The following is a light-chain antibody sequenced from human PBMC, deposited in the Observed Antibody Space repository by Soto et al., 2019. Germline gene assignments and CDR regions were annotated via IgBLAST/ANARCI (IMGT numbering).Light chain of an antibody. CDR1: QDISNY. J-gene: IGKJ4*01. V-gene: IGKV1-33*01. CDR3: QPYDNLVT. CDR2: DAS. Sequence: DIQMTQSPSALSASVGDRVTITWQASQDISNYLNWYQQKPGKAPKLLIYDASNLETGVPSRFSGSGSGTHFTFTISSLQSEDIATEYWQPYDNLVTCGGGTKVEIK.